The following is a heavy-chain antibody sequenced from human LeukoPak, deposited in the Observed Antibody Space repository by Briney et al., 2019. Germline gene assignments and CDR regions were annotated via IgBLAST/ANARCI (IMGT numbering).Heavy chain of an antibody. CDR1: GYTFTSYD. J-gene: IGHJ4*02. V-gene: IGHV1-8*03. D-gene: IGHD1-1*01. CDR3: ARGATRRLGPARY. CDR2: MNPNSGNT. Sequence: GASVKVSCEASGYTFTSYDINWVRQATGQGLEWMGWMNPNSGNTGYAQKFQGRVTITRNTSISTAYVELSSLRSEDTAVYYCARGATRRLGPARYWGQGTPVTVSS.